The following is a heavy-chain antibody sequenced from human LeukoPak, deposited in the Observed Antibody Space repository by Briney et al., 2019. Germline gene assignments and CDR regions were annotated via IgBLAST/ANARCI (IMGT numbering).Heavy chain of an antibody. Sequence: PGGSLRLSCAASGFTFSSYAMHWVRQAPGKGLEWVAVISYDGSNKYYADSVKGRFTISRDNSKNTLYLQMNSLRAEDTAVYYCARAGTEYDAFDIWGQGTMVTVSS. V-gene: IGHV3-30-3*01. D-gene: IGHD6-13*01. CDR3: ARAGTEYDAFDI. CDR1: GFTFSSYA. CDR2: ISYDGSNK. J-gene: IGHJ3*02.